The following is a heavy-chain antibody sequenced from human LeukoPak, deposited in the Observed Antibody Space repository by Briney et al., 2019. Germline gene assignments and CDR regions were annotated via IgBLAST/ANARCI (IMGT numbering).Heavy chain of an antibody. CDR3: AKARGEQNGGSNY. CDR1: GFTFSTYA. V-gene: IGHV3-23*01. CDR2: ISGSGGST. J-gene: IGHJ4*02. Sequence: GGSLRLSCAASGFTFSTYAMSWVRQAPGKGLEWVSTISGSGGSTYYADPVKGRFTISRDNSKTTLYLQMNSLRAEDTAVYYCAKARGEQNGGSNYWGQGTLVTVSS. D-gene: IGHD2-15*01.